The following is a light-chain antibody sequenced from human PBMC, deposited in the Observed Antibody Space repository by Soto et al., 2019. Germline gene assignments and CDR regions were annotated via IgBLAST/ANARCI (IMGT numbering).Light chain of an antibody. V-gene: IGKV4-1*01. CDR1: QSVLYSSNNKND. CDR3: QSYYRSWYT. Sequence: DIVMTQSPDSLAVSLGERATINCKSSQSVLYSSNNKNDLAWYQQKPGQPPKLLIYWASTRESGVTDRFSGSGSVTDFTLTISSLQAEDGAVYDGQSYYRSWYTIGQGTKLEIK. CDR2: WAS. J-gene: IGKJ2*01.